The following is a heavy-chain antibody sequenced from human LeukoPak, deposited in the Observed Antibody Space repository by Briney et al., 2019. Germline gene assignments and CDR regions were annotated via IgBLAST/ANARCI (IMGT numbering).Heavy chain of an antibody. CDR2: IWYDGSNK. CDR1: GFTFSSYS. D-gene: IGHD1-26*01. J-gene: IGHJ4*02. CDR3: ARVKLYSGSYRGSYFDY. V-gene: IGHV3-33*08. Sequence: GGSLRLSCAASGFTFSSYSMNWVRQAPGKGLEWVAVIWYDGSNKYYADSVKGRFTISRDNSKNTLYLQMNSLRAEDTAVYYCARVKLYSGSYRGSYFDYWGQGTLVTVSS.